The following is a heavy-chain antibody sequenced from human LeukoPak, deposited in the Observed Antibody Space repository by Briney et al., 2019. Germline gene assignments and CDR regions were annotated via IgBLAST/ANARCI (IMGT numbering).Heavy chain of an antibody. J-gene: IGHJ5*02. CDR3: ARDRYCSSTSCPRGGFDP. V-gene: IGHV3-23*01. D-gene: IGHD2-2*01. CDR1: GFTFSSYA. CDR2: ISGSGGST. Sequence: GGSLRLSCAASGFTFSSYAMSWVRQAPGKGLEWVSAISGSGGSTYYADSVKGRFTISRDNSKNTLYLQMNSLRAEDTAVYYCARDRYCSSTSCPRGGFDPWGQGTLVTVSS.